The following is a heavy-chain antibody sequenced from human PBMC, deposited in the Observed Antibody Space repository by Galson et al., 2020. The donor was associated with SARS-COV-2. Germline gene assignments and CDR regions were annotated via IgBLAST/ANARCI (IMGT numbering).Heavy chain of an antibody. CDR3: ARVEITMVRGAHENYYYYYGMDV. V-gene: IGHV1-3*01. CDR1: GYTFTSYA. Sequence: ASVKVSCKASGYTFTSYAMHWVRQAPGQRLEWMGWINAGNGNTKYSQKFQGRVTITRDTSASTAYMELSSLRSEDTAVYYCARVEITMVRGAHENYYYYYGMDVWGQGTTVTVSS. D-gene: IGHD3-10*01. CDR2: INAGNGNT. J-gene: IGHJ6*02.